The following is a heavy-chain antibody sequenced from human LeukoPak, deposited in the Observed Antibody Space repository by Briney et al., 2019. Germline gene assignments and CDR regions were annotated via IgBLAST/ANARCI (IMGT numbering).Heavy chain of an antibody. D-gene: IGHD2-2*01. CDR3: ARAQRCSSTSCSSYYYYYYGMDV. CDR2: ISGSGGST. J-gene: IGHJ6*02. CDR1: GFTFSSYA. V-gene: IGHV3-23*01. Sequence: GGSLRLSCAASGFTFSSYAMSWVRQAPGRGLEWVSAISGSGGSTYYADSVKGRFTISRDNAKNSLYLQMNSLRAEDTAVYYCARAQRCSSTSCSSYYYYYYGMDVWGQGTTVTVSS.